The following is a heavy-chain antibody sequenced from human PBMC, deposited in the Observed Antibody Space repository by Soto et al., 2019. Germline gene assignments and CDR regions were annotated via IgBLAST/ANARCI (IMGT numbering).Heavy chain of an antibody. CDR3: ARDLVRCSSTSCYSRGYDAFDI. CDR2: ISSSGSTI. CDR1: GFTFSSYE. D-gene: IGHD2-2*01. Sequence: PGGSLRLSCAASGFTFSSYEMNWVRQAPGKGLGWVSYISSSGSTIYYADSVKGRFTISRDNAKNSLYLQMNSLRAEDTAVYYCARDLVRCSSTSCYSRGYDAFDIWGQGTMVTVSS. J-gene: IGHJ3*02. V-gene: IGHV3-48*03.